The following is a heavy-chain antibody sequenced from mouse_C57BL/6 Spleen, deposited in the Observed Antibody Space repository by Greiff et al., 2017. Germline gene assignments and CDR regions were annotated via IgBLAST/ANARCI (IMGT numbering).Heavy chain of an antibody. CDR3: VRQYDYDWDYVDY. V-gene: IGHV10-1*01. J-gene: IGHJ2*01. CDR1: GFSFNTYA. Sequence: EVKLVESGGGLVQPKGSLKLSCAASGFSFNTYAMNWVRQAPGKGLEWVARIRSKSNNYATYYADSVKDRFTISRDDAESMLYLQMNNLKTEDTTMYYGVRQYDYDWDYVDYWGQGTTLTVSS. CDR2: IRSKSNNYAT. D-gene: IGHD2-4*01.